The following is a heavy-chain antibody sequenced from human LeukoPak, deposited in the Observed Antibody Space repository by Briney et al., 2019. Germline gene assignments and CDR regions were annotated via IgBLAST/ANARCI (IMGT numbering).Heavy chain of an antibody. CDR1: GYTFTSYA. D-gene: IGHD2-15*01. CDR2: INAGNGNT. Sequence: ASVKVSCKASGYTFTSYAMHWVRQAPGQRLEWMGWINAGNGNTKYSQKFQGRVTITRDTSASTAYMELRSLRSDDTAVYYCARDRGGGGGFYYYYYGMDVWGQGTTVTVSS. J-gene: IGHJ6*02. CDR3: ARDRGGGGGFYYYYYGMDV. V-gene: IGHV1-3*01.